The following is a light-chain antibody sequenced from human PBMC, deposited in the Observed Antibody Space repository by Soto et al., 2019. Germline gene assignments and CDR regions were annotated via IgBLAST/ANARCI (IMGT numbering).Light chain of an antibody. Sequence: DIQMTQSPSSLSASVGDRVNITCRASQSIAYYLNWFQQKPGKAPKLLIYAASSLQSGVPSRFSGSGSGTAFTLTISSVQPEDFATYYCQQSSNSPMYTFGQGTKLYVK. CDR1: QSIAYY. CDR3: QQSSNSPMYT. CDR2: AAS. V-gene: IGKV1-39*01. J-gene: IGKJ2*01.